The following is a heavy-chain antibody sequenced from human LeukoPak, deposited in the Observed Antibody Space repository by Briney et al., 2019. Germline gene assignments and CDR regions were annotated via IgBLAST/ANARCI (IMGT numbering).Heavy chain of an antibody. CDR1: GGSFSGYY. V-gene: IGHV4-34*01. Sequence: SSETLSLTCAVYGGSFSGYYWSWIRQPPGKGLEWIGEINHSGSTNYNPSLKSRVTISVDTPKNQFSLKLSSVTAADTAVYYCARDMVSSGWYNDAFDIWGQGTMVTVSS. D-gene: IGHD6-19*01. CDR2: INHSGST. J-gene: IGHJ3*02. CDR3: ARDMVSSGWYNDAFDI.